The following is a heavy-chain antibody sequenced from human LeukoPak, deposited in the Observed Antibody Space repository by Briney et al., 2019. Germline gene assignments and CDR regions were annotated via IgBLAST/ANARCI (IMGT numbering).Heavy chain of an antibody. D-gene: IGHD6-19*01. Sequence: PSETLSLTCTVSGGSISSYYRSWIRQPPGKGLEWIGYIYYSGSTNYNPSLKSRVTISVDTSKNQFSLKLSSVTAADTAVYYCARSGYSSGCSPWGQGTMVTVSS. CDR1: GGSISSYY. J-gene: IGHJ3*01. V-gene: IGHV4-59*08. CDR3: ARSGYSSGCSP. CDR2: IYYSGST.